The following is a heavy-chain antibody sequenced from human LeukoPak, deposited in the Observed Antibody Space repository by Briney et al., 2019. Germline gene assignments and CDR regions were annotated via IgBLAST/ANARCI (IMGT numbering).Heavy chain of an antibody. Sequence: PGESLRLSCAASGFGIGSYWMSWVRQAPGKGLEWVAIIKQDGSETLYADSVRDHFTISRDNAESTLYLQMYSLRPEDTAVYYCANQYCSGGSCHRDYWGQGTLVTVSS. CDR2: IKQDGSET. CDR3: ANQYCSGGSCHRDY. CDR1: GFGIGSYW. V-gene: IGHV3-7*01. D-gene: IGHD2-15*01. J-gene: IGHJ4*02.